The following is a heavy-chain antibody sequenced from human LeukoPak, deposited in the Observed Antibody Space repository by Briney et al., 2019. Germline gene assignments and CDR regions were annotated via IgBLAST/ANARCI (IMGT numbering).Heavy chain of an antibody. Sequence: GESLKISCKASGYSFTTYWIAWVRQMPGNGLEWMGIIYPGDSDLRYSPSFQGQVTTSADKSISTAYLQWSSLKASDTAMYYCARLGCSGGYCYNGMDVWGQGTTVTVSS. CDR1: GYSFTTYW. CDR3: ARLGCSGGYCYNGMDV. D-gene: IGHD2-15*01. J-gene: IGHJ6*02. V-gene: IGHV5-51*01. CDR2: IYPGDSDL.